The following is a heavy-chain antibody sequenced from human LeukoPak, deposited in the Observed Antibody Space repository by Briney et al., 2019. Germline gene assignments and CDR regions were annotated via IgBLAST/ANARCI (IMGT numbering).Heavy chain of an antibody. CDR2: IHSGGNTI. J-gene: IGHJ4*02. CDR1: GFTFSRYD. D-gene: IGHD1-1*01. Sequence: GGSLRLSCVASGFTFSRYDMNGVRLAPGKGLEWVSYIHSGGNTIYYADSVKGRFTISRDYARNSLYLQMNSLRAEDTAAYYCARKLTGTTYFDYWGQGTLVTVSS. CDR3: ARKLTGTTYFDY. V-gene: IGHV3-48*03.